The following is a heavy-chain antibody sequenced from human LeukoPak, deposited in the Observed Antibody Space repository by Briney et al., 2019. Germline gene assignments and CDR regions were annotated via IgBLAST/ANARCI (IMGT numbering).Heavy chain of an antibody. D-gene: IGHD5-24*01. J-gene: IGHJ5*02. CDR2: ITSRSTT. CDR3: AKDRDGYNYVGWFDP. Sequence: GGSLRLSCAASGLIFSHYGMNWVRQAPGKGLEWVSGITSRSTTYYADSVKGRFTISRDNSKNTLYLQMNSLRAEDTAVYHCAKDRDGYNYVGWFDPWGQGTLVTVSS. CDR1: GLIFSHYG. V-gene: IGHV3-23*01.